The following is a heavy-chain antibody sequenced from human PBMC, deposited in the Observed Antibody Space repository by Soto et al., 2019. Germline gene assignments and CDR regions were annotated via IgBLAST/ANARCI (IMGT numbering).Heavy chain of an antibody. CDR1: DGSIRSGDYT. Sequence: HVQLQESGPGLGKASQTLSLTCSVSDGSIRSGDYTWSWIRQHPGEGLEWIGYIFYSGRTYYNPSLKSRLTISIDTSENQFSLRLTSVTAADTALYYCARGPRANRGRDYYGMDVWGPGTTVTVSS. J-gene: IGHJ6*02. CDR3: ARGPRANRGRDYYGMDV. CDR2: IFYSGRT. V-gene: IGHV4-31*03. D-gene: IGHD3-16*01.